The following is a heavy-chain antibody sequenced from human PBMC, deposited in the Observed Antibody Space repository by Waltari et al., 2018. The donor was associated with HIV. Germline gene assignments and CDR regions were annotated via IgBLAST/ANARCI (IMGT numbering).Heavy chain of an antibody. CDR1: GYTFTGYY. J-gene: IGHJ4*02. V-gene: IGHV1-2*02. D-gene: IGHD5-18*01. CDR3: ARARGGGDGYSYGLDY. CDR2: INPNRGGT. Sequence: QVQLVQSGAAVKKPGASVKVSCKASGYTFTGYYMHWVRQAPGQGLEWMGWINPNRGGTNYAQKFQGRVTMTRDTSISTAYMELSRLRSDDTAVYYCARARGGGDGYSYGLDYWGQGTLVTVSS.